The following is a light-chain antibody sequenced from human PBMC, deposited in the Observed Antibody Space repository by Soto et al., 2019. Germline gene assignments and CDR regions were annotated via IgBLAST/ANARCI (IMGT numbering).Light chain of an antibody. CDR3: QQDYNLPPLT. Sequence: PGERVTLSCRASQSVRSSYLTWYQQKPGQAPRLLIYGASTRATGIPARFSGSGSGTDFTLTISSLQPEDFAVYYCQQDYNLPPLTFGGGNKVEIK. CDR2: GAS. V-gene: IGKV3D-7*01. CDR1: QSVRSSY. J-gene: IGKJ4*01.